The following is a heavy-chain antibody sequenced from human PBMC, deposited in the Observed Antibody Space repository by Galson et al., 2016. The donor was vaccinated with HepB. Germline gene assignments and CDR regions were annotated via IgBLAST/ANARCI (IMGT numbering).Heavy chain of an antibody. D-gene: IGHD2-21*01. CDR1: GYIFTNYW. J-gene: IGHJ4*02. V-gene: IGHV5-51*01. CDR2: IFPGDSNT. CDR3: ARHTYSTLSYFDS. Sequence: QSGAEVKKPGESLKISCKGSGYIFTNYWIGWVRQMPGKGLEWMGIIFPGDSNTTYSPSFQGQVTISADESINTAYLQWSSLKASDTAMYYCARHTYSTLSYFDSWGQGTLVTVSS.